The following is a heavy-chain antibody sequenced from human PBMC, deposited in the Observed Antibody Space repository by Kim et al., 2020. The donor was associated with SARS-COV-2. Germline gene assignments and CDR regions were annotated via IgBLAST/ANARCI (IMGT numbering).Heavy chain of an antibody. CDR1: GFTFSSYW. CDR2: INSDGSST. V-gene: IGHV3-74*01. J-gene: IGHJ4*02. CDR3: ARGGGVWYYYDSSLDSVDY. Sequence: GGSLRLSCAASGFTFSSYWMHWVRQAPGKGLVWVSRINSDGSSTSYADSVKGRFTISRDNAKNTLYLQMNSLRAEDTAVYYCARGGGVWYYYDSSLDSVDYWGQGTLVTVSS. D-gene: IGHD3-22*01.